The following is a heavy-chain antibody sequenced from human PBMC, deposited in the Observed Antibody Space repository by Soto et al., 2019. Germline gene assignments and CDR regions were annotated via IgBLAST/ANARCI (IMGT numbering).Heavy chain of an antibody. CDR1: GFTFSSYS. D-gene: IGHD5-18*01. CDR2: ISSSSSYI. J-gene: IGHJ4*02. Sequence: PGGSLRLSCTASGFTFSSYSINWVRQAPGKGLEWVSSISSSSSYIYYADSVKGRFTISRDNAKNSLYLQMNSLRAEDTAVYYCARVDTAMVIGAHSLKSYYFDYWGQGTLVTVSS. CDR3: ARVDTAMVIGAHSLKSYYFDY. V-gene: IGHV3-21*01.